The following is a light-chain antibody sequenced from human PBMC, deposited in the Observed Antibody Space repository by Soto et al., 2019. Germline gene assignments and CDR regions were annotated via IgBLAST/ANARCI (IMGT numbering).Light chain of an antibody. V-gene: IGLV2-14*01. CDR2: EVT. Sequence: QSVLTQPASVSGSPGQSITISCTGTRRDVGSYNYVSWYQQHPGKVPKLMIYEVTNRPSGVSNRFSGSKSGNTASLTISGLQAEDEADYYCSSYTNSNTWVFGGGTQLTVL. J-gene: IGLJ3*02. CDR3: SSYTNSNTWV. CDR1: RRDVGSYNY.